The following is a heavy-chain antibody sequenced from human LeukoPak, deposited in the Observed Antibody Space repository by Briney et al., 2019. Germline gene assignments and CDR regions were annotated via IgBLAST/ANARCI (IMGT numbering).Heavy chain of an antibody. CDR2: ISGSGGST. CDR3: AKDHLGFPANYFDY. D-gene: IGHD3-10*01. J-gene: IGHJ4*02. CDR1: GFTFSGYA. Sequence: GVSLRLSCAASGFTFSGYAMSWVRQAPGKGLEWVSAISGSGGSTYYADSVKGRFTISRDNSKNTLYLQMNNLRAEDTAVYYCAKDHLGFPANYFDYWGQGTLVTVSS. V-gene: IGHV3-23*01.